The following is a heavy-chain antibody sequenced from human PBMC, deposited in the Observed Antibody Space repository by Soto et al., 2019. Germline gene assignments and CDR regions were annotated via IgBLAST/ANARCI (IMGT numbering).Heavy chain of an antibody. V-gene: IGHV1-46*01. J-gene: IGHJ6*02. CDR2: FNPTGDTA. Sequence: ASVKVSCKASGYTFTSYYIHWVRQAPGQGLEWMGIFNPTGDTASYAQKLQGRVTMTRDTSTGTAYMELGSLRSEDTTVYYCARGGRIVDTGIGYYYYHAMDVWGQGTTVTVSS. CDR1: GYTFTSYY. CDR3: ARGGRIVDTGIGYYYYHAMDV. D-gene: IGHD5-18*01.